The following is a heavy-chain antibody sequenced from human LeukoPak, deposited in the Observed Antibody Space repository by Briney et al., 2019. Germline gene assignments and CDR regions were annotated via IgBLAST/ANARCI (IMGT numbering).Heavy chain of an antibody. CDR2: INGYGSST. Sequence: PGGSLRLSCAASGLTFSGYWMHWVRQAPGKGLVWVSRINGYGSSTSYADSVKGRFTISRDNAKHTLYLQMNSLGAEDTAVYYGARARNCSSGTCYKDYWGQGTLVTVSS. D-gene: IGHD2-15*01. V-gene: IGHV3-74*01. CDR1: GLTFSGYW. J-gene: IGHJ4*02. CDR3: ARARNCSSGTCYKDY.